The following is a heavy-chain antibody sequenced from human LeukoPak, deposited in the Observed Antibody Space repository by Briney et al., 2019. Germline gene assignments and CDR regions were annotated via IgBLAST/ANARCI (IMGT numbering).Heavy chain of an antibody. J-gene: IGHJ4*02. CDR3: ARGLGELSYLQHFDY. CDR2: IIPIFGTA. CDR1: GGTFSSYA. V-gene: IGHV1-69*05. Sequence: GASVKVSCKASGGTFSSYAISWVRQAPGQGLEWMGGIIPIFGTANYAQKLQGRVTMTTDTSTSTAYMELRSLRSDDTAVYYCARGLGELSYLQHFDYWGQGTLVTVSS. D-gene: IGHD3-16*02.